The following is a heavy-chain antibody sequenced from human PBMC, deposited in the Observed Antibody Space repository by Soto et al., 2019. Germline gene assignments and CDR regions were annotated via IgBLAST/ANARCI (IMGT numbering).Heavy chain of an antibody. J-gene: IGHJ3*02. CDR1: GFTFSSYG. D-gene: IGHD3-22*01. Sequence: GGSLRLSCAASGFTFSSYGMHWVRQAPGKGLEWVALIWSDGSIKYYVDSVKGRFTISRDNSKNTLYLQMSSLRAEDTARYYCARDPANYDSSFDAFDIWGQGTMVTVSS. CDR2: IWSDGSIK. CDR3: ARDPANYDSSFDAFDI. V-gene: IGHV3-33*01.